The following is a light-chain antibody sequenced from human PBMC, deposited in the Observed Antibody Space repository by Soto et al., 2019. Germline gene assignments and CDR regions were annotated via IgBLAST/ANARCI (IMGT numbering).Light chain of an antibody. V-gene: IGLV2-14*01. Sequence: QSALTQPASVSGSPGQSITISCAGTSSDVGAYNYVAWYQQHPGKAPKLIVYDVTNRPSGASNRFSGSKSGNTASLTISGLQAEDEADYYCSPFTSTSTPFVFGTGTKVTVL. CDR3: SPFTSTSTPFV. J-gene: IGLJ1*01. CDR2: DVT. CDR1: SSDVGAYNY.